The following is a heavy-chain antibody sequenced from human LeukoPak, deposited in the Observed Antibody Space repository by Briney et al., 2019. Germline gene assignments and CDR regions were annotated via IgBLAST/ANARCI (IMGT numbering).Heavy chain of an antibody. CDR2: ISTSGTTI. V-gene: IGHV3-48*02. CDR1: GLTVSSNY. CDR3: ARNYYVSGSYYDS. J-gene: IGHJ4*02. D-gene: IGHD3-10*01. Sequence: GGSLRLSCAASGLTVSSNYMNWVRQAPGKGLEWVSYISTSGTTIYYADSVKGRFTISRDNAKNSLFLQMNSLRDADTAVYYCARNYYVSGSYYDSWGQGTLVTVSS.